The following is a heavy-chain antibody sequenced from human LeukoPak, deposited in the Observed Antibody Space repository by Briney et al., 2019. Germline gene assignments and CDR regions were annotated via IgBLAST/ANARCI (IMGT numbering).Heavy chain of an antibody. Sequence: GGSLRLSCAASGFTFSSYAMHWVRQAPGKGLEWVAVISYDGSNKYYADSVKGRFTISRDNSKNTLYLQMNSLRAEDTAAYYCARDHVLLWFGESNPRFDYWGQGTLVTVSS. CDR1: GFTFSSYA. CDR2: ISYDGSNK. J-gene: IGHJ4*02. D-gene: IGHD3-10*01. CDR3: ARDHVLLWFGESNPRFDY. V-gene: IGHV3-30-3*01.